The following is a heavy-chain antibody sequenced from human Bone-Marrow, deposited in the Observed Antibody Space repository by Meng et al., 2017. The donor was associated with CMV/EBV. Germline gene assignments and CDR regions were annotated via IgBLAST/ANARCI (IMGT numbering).Heavy chain of an antibody. CDR3: ASPVVPASSDYYYGMDV. Sequence: SQTLSLTCAVYGGSFSGYYWSWIRQPPGKGLEWIGEINHSGSTYYNPSLKSRVTISVDTSKNQFSLKLSSVTAADTAVYFCASPVVPASSDYYYGMDVWGQGTTVTVSS. CDR2: INHSGST. CDR1: GGSFSGYY. J-gene: IGHJ6*02. D-gene: IGHD2-2*01. V-gene: IGHV4-34*01.